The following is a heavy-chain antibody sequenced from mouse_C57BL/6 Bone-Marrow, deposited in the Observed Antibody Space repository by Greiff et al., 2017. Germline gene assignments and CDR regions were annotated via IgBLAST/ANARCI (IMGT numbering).Heavy chain of an antibody. V-gene: IGHV14-4*01. CDR1: GFNIKDDY. Sequence: EVQLQQSGAELVRPGASVKLSCTASGFNIKDDYMHWVKQRPEQGLEWIGWIDPENGDTEYASKFQGKATITADTSSNTAYLQLSSLTSEDTAVYYCTAANSFYYFDYWGQGTTLTVSS. J-gene: IGHJ2*01. D-gene: IGHD4-1*01. CDR3: TAANSFYYFDY. CDR2: IDPENGDT.